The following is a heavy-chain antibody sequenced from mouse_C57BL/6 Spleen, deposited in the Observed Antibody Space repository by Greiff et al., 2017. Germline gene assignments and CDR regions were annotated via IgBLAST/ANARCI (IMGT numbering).Heavy chain of an antibody. J-gene: IGHJ2*01. D-gene: IGHD3-2*02. CDR2: IDPSDSYT. Sequence: QVQLQQPGAELVKPGASVKLSCKASGYTFTSYWMQWVKQRPGQGLEWIGEIDPSDSYTNYNQKFKGKATLTVDTSSSTAYMQLSGLTSEDSAVYYCASRDSSGPFDYWGQGTTLTVSS. V-gene: IGHV1-50*01. CDR1: GYTFTSYW. CDR3: ASRDSSGPFDY.